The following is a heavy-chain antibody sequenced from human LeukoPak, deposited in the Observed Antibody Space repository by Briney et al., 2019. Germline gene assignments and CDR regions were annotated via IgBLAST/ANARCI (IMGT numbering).Heavy chain of an antibody. D-gene: IGHD6-19*01. V-gene: IGHV1-69*06. CDR1: GYTFTSYA. Sequence: GASVKVSCKASGYTFTSYAISWVRQAPGQGLEWMGGIIPIFGTANYAQKFQGRVTITADKSTSTAYMELSSLRSEDTAVYYCARTYSSGWWYYYYYMDVWGKGTTVTVSS. CDR2: IIPIFGTA. CDR3: ARTYSSGWWYYYYYMDV. J-gene: IGHJ6*03.